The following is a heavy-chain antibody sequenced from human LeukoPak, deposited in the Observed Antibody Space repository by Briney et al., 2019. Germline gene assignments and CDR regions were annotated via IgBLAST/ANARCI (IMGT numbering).Heavy chain of an antibody. CDR2: ISGSGGST. V-gene: IGHV3-23*01. Sequence: GGSLRLSCAASGFTFSSYGMSWVRQAPGKGLEWVSAISGSGGSTYYADSVKGRFTISRDNSKNTLYLRMTNLRVEHTALYYCAKSQDASGTYGADYWGQGTLVTVSS. D-gene: IGHD3-10*01. CDR1: GFTFSSYG. J-gene: IGHJ4*02. CDR3: AKSQDASGTYGADY.